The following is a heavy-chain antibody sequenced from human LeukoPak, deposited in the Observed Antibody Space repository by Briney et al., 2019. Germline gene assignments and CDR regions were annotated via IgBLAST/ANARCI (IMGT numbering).Heavy chain of an antibody. CDR2: VNHSGST. D-gene: IGHD3-10*01. J-gene: IGHJ5*02. CDR1: GGSFSGYY. CDR3: ARGRGLRAVNNWFDP. Sequence: KPSETLSLTCAVYGGSFSGYYWTWTRQPPGKGLEWIGEVNHSGSTNYNPSLKSRVTISVDTSKNQFSLELTSVTAADTAVYFCARGRGLRAVNNWFDPWGQGTLVTVSS. V-gene: IGHV4-34*01.